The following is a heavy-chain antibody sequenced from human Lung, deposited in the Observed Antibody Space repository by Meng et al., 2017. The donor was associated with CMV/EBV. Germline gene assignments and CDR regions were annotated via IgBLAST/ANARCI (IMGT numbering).Heavy chain of an antibody. CDR1: GFSFSNFA. Sequence: ESXKISXAASGFSFSNFAVSWVRQAPGRGLEWVSNIDGGNRTFYARSVKGRFTISRDSSKNIVYLQMNSLRAEDTAVYFCAKDSHYPCCYGMDVWGQGTTVXVSS. CDR3: AKDSHYPCCYGMDV. V-gene: IGHV3-23*01. J-gene: IGHJ6*02. CDR2: IDGGNRT. D-gene: IGHD3-10*01.